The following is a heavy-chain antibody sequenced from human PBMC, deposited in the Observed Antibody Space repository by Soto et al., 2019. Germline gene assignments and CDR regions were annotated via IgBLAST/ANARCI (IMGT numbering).Heavy chain of an antibody. V-gene: IGHV1-2*02. CDR1: GYSFTGYY. CDR2: INPDSGAT. J-gene: IGHJ4*02. D-gene: IGHD3-9*01. CDR3: ARGDYVTGVYPWPYLDY. Sequence: HEHLVPSGAEVKRPGASLKVSCKASGYSFTGYYIHWVRQAPGQGLEWMGWINPDSGATNYAQNFQGRVTLTSYTSISTAYMDLTSLTSDDTAFYYCARGDYVTGVYPWPYLDYWGQGHLVIVS.